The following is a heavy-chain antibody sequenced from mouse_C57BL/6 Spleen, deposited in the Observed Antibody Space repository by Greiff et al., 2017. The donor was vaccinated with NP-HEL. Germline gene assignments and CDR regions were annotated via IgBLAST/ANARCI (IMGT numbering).Heavy chain of an antibody. CDR2: ISNGGGST. J-gene: IGHJ4*01. V-gene: IGHV5-12*01. Sequence: EVMLVESGGGLVQPGGSLKLSCAASGFTFSDYYMYWVRQTPEKRLEWVAYISNGGGSTYYPDTVKGRFTISRDNAKNTLYLQMSLLKSEDTAMYYCARGYYGSSYAMDYWGQGTSVTVSS. CDR3: ARGYYGSSYAMDY. CDR1: GFTFSDYY. D-gene: IGHD1-1*01.